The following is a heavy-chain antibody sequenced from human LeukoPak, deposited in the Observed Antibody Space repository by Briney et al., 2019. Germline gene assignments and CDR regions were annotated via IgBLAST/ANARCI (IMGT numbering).Heavy chain of an antibody. CDR2: IKSDGST. J-gene: IGHJ1*01. D-gene: IGHD3-22*01. CDR3: ARAPSEIGGYYPEYFRH. V-gene: IGHV3-74*01. CDR1: GFTFSSYW. Sequence: GGSLRLSCAASGFTFSSYWMHWVRQAPGKGLVWVSRIKSDGSTNYSDSVKGRFTISRDNTKNTVSLQMNSLRAEDTGVYYCARAPSEIGGYYPEYFRHWGQGTLVTVSS.